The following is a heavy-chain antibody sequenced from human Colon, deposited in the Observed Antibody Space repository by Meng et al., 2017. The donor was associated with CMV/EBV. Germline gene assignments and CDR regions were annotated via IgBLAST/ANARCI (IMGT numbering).Heavy chain of an antibody. Sequence: SETLSLTCTVSGGSISSSSDYWGWIRRPPGKGLEWIGSIYYSGSTYYNPSLKSRVIISVDTSKNQFSLKLSSVTAADTTVYYCARELARLPYCGGDCSAFDYWGQGTLVTVSS. J-gene: IGHJ4*02. V-gene: IGHV4-39*07. D-gene: IGHD2-21*01. CDR1: GGSISSSSDY. CDR2: IYYSGST. CDR3: ARELARLPYCGGDCSAFDY.